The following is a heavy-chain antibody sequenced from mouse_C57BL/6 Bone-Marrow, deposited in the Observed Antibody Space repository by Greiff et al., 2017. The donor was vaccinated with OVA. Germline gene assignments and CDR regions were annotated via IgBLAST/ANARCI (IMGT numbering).Heavy chain of an antibody. J-gene: IGHJ4*01. V-gene: IGHV1-39*01. D-gene: IGHD4-1*01. CDR2: INPNYGTT. Sequence: EVQLKQSGPELVKPGASVKISCKASGYSFTDYNMNWVKQSNGKSLEWIGVINPNYGTTSYNQKFKGKATLTVDQSSSTAYMQLNSLTSEDSAVYYCARKGTGRRYYAMDYWGQGTSVTVSS. CDR1: GYSFTDYN. CDR3: ARKGTGRRYYAMDY.